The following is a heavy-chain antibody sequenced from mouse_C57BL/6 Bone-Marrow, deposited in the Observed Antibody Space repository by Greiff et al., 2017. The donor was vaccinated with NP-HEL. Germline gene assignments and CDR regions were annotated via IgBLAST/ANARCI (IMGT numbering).Heavy chain of an antibody. J-gene: IGHJ2*01. D-gene: IGHD4-1*01. Sequence: EVKVVESGGGLVKPGGSLKLSCAASGFTFSSYAMSWVRQTPEKRLEWVATISDGGSYTYYPDNVKGRFTISRDNAKNNLYLQMSHLKSEDTAMYYCASHNWVFDYWGQGTTLTVSS. V-gene: IGHV5-4*03. CDR3: ASHNWVFDY. CDR2: ISDGGSYT. CDR1: GFTFSSYA.